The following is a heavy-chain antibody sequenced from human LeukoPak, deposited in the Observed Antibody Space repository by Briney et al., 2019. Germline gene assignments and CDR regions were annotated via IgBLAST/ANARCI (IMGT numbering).Heavy chain of an antibody. D-gene: IGHD3-22*01. CDR2: INHSGST. CDR3: ARKGRGDGSGYPT. V-gene: IGHV4-34*01. CDR1: GGSFSGYY. Sequence: PSETLSLTCAVYGGSFSGYYWSWIRQPPGKGLEWIGEINHSGSTNYNPSLKSRVTISLDTSKNQFSLNLNSVTAADTAVYYCARKGRGDGSGYPTWGQGTPVTVSS. J-gene: IGHJ5*02.